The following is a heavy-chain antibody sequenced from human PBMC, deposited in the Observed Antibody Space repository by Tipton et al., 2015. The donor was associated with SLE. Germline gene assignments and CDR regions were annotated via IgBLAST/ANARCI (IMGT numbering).Heavy chain of an antibody. CDR2: INHGGNT. V-gene: IGHV4-34*01. J-gene: IGHJ2*01. D-gene: IGHD4-17*01. Sequence: TLSLTCGVYGASFSDYRWSWIRQPPGKGLEWIGEINHGGNTNYSPSLKSRVIMSVDTSKNQISLKLSSVTAADTAVYYCARGPSYGDYVDWYFDLWGRGTLVTVSS. CDR3: ARGPSYGDYVDWYFDL. CDR1: GASFSDYR.